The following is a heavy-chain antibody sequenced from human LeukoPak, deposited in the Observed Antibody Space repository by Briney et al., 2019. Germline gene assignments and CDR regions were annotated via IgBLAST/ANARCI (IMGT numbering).Heavy chain of an antibody. CDR1: GFTFTGYY. V-gene: IGHV1-46*01. CDR3: ARAGVEGSGTNYYYYMDV. J-gene: IGHJ6*03. D-gene: IGHD1-26*01. CDR2: INPSGGST. Sequence: ASVKVSCKASGFTFTGYYMHWVRQAPGQGLEWMGIINPSGGSTSYAQKFQGRVTMTRDMSTSTVYMELSSLRSEDTAVYYCARAGVEGSGTNYYYYMDVWGKGTTVTVSS.